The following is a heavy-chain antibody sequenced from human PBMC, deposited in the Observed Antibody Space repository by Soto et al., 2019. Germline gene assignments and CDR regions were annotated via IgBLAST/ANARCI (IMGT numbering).Heavy chain of an antibody. Sequence: SPTLSLTYAISGDSVSSNSAAWNWIRKYPSRGLEWLGRTYYRSKWYNDYAVSVKSRITINPDTSKNQFSLQLNSVTPEDTAVNYCAREYSSGWYNWFDPWGQGTLVTVSS. D-gene: IGHD6-19*01. CDR2: TYYRSKWYN. V-gene: IGHV6-1*01. J-gene: IGHJ5*02. CDR3: AREYSSGWYNWFDP. CDR1: GDSVSSNSAA.